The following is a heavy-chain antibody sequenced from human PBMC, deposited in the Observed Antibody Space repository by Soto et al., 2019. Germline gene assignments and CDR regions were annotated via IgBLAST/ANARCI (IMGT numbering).Heavy chain of an antibody. CDR3: AGDRRYCSGGSCYFAYYYYGMDV. V-gene: IGHV3-33*01. CDR2: IWYDGSNK. J-gene: IGHJ6*02. CDR1: GFTFSSYG. D-gene: IGHD2-15*01. Sequence: GGSLRLSCAASGFTFSSYGMHWVRQAPGKGLEWVAVIWYDGSNKYYADSVKGRFTISRDNSKNTLYLQMNSLRAEDTAVYYCAGDRRYCSGGSCYFAYYYYGMDVWGQGTTVTVSS.